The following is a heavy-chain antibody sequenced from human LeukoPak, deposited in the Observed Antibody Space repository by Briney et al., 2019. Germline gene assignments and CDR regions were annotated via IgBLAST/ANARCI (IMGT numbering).Heavy chain of an antibody. D-gene: IGHD6-13*01. CDR1: GRSISSGSYY. Sequence: SQTLSLTCTVSGRSISSGSYYWSWIRQPAGKGLEWIGRIYTSGSTNYNPSLKSRVTISVDTSKNQFSLKLSSVTAADTAVYYCATRYSSSWDYYYYYGMDVWGQGTTVTVSS. J-gene: IGHJ6*02. V-gene: IGHV4-61*02. CDR3: ATRYSSSWDYYYYYGMDV. CDR2: IYTSGST.